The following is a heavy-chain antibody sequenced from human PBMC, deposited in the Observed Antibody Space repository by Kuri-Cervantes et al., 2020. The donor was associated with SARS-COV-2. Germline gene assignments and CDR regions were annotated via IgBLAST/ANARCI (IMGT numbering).Heavy chain of an antibody. D-gene: IGHD1-26*01. CDR2: INHSGST. Sequence: GSLRLSCTVSGGSISSYYWSWIRQPPGKGLEWIGEINHSGSTNYNPSLKSRVTISVDTSKNQFSLKLSSVTAADTAVYYCARLDSGSYSNYWGQGTLVTGSS. J-gene: IGHJ4*02. V-gene: IGHV4-59*08. CDR3: ARLDSGSYSNY. CDR1: GGSISSYY.